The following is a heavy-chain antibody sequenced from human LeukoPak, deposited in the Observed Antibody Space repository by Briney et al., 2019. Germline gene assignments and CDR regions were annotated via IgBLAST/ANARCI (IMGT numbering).Heavy chain of an antibody. Sequence: GASVKVSCMASGYTFTSYGISWVRQAPGQGLEWMGWISANNGNTNYAQKLQGRVTMTTDTATTTAYMELRSLRSDDTAVYYCAREGGYSGYGLSRSYYYYGMDVWGQGTTVTVSS. D-gene: IGHD5-12*01. CDR3: AREGGYSGYGLSRSYYYYGMDV. V-gene: IGHV1-18*01. CDR2: ISANNGNT. J-gene: IGHJ6*02. CDR1: GYTFTSYG.